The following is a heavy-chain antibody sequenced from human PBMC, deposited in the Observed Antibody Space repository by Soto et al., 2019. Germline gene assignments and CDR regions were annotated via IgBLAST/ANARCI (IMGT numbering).Heavy chain of an antibody. V-gene: IGHV4-4*07. J-gene: IGHJ6*02. Sequence: SETLSLTCTVSGGSISSYYWSWIRQPAGKGLEWIGRIYTSGSTNYNPSLKSRVTMSVDTSKNQFSLKLSSVTAADTAVYYCARDRSTTYYYYYGMDVWGQGTTVTAP. CDR2: IYTSGST. CDR3: ARDRSTTYYYYYGMDV. CDR1: GGSISSYY.